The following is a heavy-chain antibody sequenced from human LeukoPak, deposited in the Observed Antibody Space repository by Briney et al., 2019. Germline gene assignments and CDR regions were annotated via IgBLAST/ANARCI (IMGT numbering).Heavy chain of an antibody. CDR2: IYFSGGT. CDR1: GDSISSSNCY. Sequence: PSETLSLTCTVSGDSISSSNCYWGWIRQPPGKGLEWIGSIYFSGGTYYNASLKSRVTISVDTSKNQFSLKLSSVTAADTAVYYCASTEYDFWSGPKVDAFDIWGQGTMVTVSS. V-gene: IGHV4-39*07. D-gene: IGHD3-3*01. J-gene: IGHJ3*02. CDR3: ASTEYDFWSGPKVDAFDI.